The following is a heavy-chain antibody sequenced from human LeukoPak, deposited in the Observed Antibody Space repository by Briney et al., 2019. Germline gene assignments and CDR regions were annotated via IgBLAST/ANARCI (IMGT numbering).Heavy chain of an antibody. V-gene: IGHV1-69-2*01. CDR3: ARVTGLLQFDY. Sequence: VKISCKASGYTFKDYNMHWVQQAPGKGIEWMGRIDPEDGQVIYGETFRGRVTISADTSEDTIHMELTSLTSDDTAMYFCARVTGLLQFDYWGQGTLVTVSS. J-gene: IGHJ4*02. D-gene: IGHD1-26*01. CDR1: GYTFKDYN. CDR2: IDPEDGQV.